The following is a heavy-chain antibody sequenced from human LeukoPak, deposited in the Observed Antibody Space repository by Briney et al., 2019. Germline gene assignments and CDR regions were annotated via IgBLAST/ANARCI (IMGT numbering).Heavy chain of an antibody. J-gene: IGHJ4*02. CDR3: AGVLRFFDY. V-gene: IGHV3-48*03. Sequence: PGGSLRLSCAASGFTFSSYEMNWVRQAPGKGLEWVSYISSSGSTIYYADSVKGRFTIPRDNAKNSLYLQMNSLRAEDTAVYYCAGVLRFFDYWGQGTLVTVSS. CDR2: ISSSGSTI. CDR1: GFTFSSYE. D-gene: IGHD3-3*01.